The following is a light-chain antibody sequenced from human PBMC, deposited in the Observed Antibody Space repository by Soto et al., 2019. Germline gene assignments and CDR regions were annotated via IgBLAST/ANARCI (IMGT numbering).Light chain of an antibody. CDR2: DAS. CDR1: QSVSSY. V-gene: IGKV3-11*01. CDR3: QQRSNWPFT. Sequence: ENVLSQSPATLSLSPGERATLSCRASQSVSSYLAWYQQTPGQPPRLIIYDASNRATGIPARFSGSGSGTDFTLTISSLEPEDFAVYYCQQRSNWPFTFGQGTRLEIK. J-gene: IGKJ5*01.